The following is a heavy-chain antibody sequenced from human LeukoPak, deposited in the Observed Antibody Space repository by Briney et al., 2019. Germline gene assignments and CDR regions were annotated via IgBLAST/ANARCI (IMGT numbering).Heavy chain of an antibody. CDR2: ITRSGSRT. Sequence: GSLRLSCAASGFTFGTYSMSWVRQAPGKGLEWVSTITRSGSRTFYPDSVKGRFTFSRDNSKNTLYLQMNSLRAEDTAVYYCAKAHEDYYDTSGNFDYWGQGTLVTVSS. J-gene: IGHJ4*02. D-gene: IGHD3-22*01. CDR3: AKAHEDYYDTSGNFDY. V-gene: IGHV3-23*01. CDR1: GFTFGTYS.